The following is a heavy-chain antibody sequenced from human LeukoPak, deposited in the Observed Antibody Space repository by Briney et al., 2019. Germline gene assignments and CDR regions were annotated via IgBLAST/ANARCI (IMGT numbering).Heavy chain of an antibody. CDR1: GYTFTNYY. J-gene: IGHJ4*02. CDR2: INPSGGST. Sequence: GASVKVSCKASGYTFTNYYINWVRQAPGQGLEWMGIINPSGGSTSYAQKFQGRVIMTRDTSTSTVYMELSSLRSEDTAVYYCARLRQIPVAGNLRAMNFDYWGQGTLVTVSS. V-gene: IGHV1-46*01. D-gene: IGHD6-19*01. CDR3: ARLRQIPVAGNLRAMNFDY.